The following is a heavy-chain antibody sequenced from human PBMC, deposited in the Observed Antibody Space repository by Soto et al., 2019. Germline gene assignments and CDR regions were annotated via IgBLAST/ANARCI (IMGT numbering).Heavy chain of an antibody. CDR3: ATKPYYYDSKGYFDY. CDR1: GGSISSSSYY. D-gene: IGHD3-22*01. V-gene: IGHV4-39*01. CDR2: IYYSGST. J-gene: IGHJ4*01. Sequence: PSETLSLTCTVSGGSISSSSYYWGWIRQPPGKGLEWIGSIYYSGSTYYNPSLKSRVTISVDTSQNQLSLKLSSVTAADTAVYYCATKPYYYDSKGYFDYWGHGTLVTVSS.